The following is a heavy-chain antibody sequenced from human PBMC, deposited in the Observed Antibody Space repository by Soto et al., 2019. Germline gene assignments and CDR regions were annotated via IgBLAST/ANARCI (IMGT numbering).Heavy chain of an antibody. CDR2: INHSGRT. D-gene: IGHD3-3*01. CDR3: ARWDYDFRDAFDI. Sequence: QVQLQQWGTGLLKPSETLSLTCGVYGESFAYYYWSWIRQPPGKGLEWIGEINHSGRTKYKSSLKSRVTISIDTSKTQFSLKMTSVTAADTAVYYCARWDYDFRDAFDIWGQGTMVTVSS. J-gene: IGHJ3*02. V-gene: IGHV4-34*01. CDR1: GESFAYYY.